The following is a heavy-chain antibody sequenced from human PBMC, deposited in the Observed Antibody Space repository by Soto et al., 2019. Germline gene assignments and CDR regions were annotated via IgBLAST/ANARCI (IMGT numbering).Heavy chain of an antibody. J-gene: IGHJ4*02. CDR1: GLPFTNYR. Sequence: GGSLRLSCAAAGLPFTNYRMSWVRQAPGKGLEWVSVISGSGDSTYYAESVKGRFTISRDNSKNTLYLQMNSVGAEDTAVYYCASRNYYDSSGYYYWYYFDFWGQGTLVTVSS. CDR2: ISGSGDST. D-gene: IGHD3-22*01. V-gene: IGHV3-23*01. CDR3: ASRNYYDSSGYYYWYYFDF.